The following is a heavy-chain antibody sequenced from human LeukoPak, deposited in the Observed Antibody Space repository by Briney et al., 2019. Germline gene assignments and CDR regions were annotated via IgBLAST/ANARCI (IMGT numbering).Heavy chain of an antibody. J-gene: IGHJ6*02. CDR1: GGSISGHY. V-gene: IGHV4-59*11. D-gene: IGHD3-16*01. Sequence: SETLSLTCTVSGGSISGHYWIWIRQPPGKGPEWIGQIHYSGRPDYNPSLKSRVTISVDTSKNQLSLKVTSVTGADTAVYYCARFGVDYDMDVWGQGTTVTVSS. CDR2: IHYSGRP. CDR3: ARFGVDYDMDV.